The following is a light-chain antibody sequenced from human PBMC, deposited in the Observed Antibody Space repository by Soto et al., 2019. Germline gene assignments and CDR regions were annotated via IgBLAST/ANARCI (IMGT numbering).Light chain of an antibody. Sequence: DIQMTQSPSSLSASVGDRVTITCRASQSISSYLNWYQQKPGKAPKLLIYAASSLQSGVPSRFSGSGSGTDFSLTISRLEPEDFAVYYCQHFGRSPLTFGGGTKVEIK. J-gene: IGKJ4*01. CDR2: AAS. CDR1: QSISSY. V-gene: IGKV1-39*01. CDR3: QHFGRSPLT.